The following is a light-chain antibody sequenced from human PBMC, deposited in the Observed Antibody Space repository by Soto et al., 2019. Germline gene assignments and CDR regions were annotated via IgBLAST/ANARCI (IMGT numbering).Light chain of an antibody. CDR3: SSYTDSSNYV. Sequence: QSALTQSPSVSAAPGQTVTISCSGTSSNIGNNYVSWYQLLPETAPKLMIYQVTNRPSGVSNRFSGSRSGNTASLTISGLQAEDEADYYCSSYTDSSNYVFGTGTKLTVL. V-gene: IGLV2-14*01. CDR2: QVT. J-gene: IGLJ1*01. CDR1: SSNIGNNY.